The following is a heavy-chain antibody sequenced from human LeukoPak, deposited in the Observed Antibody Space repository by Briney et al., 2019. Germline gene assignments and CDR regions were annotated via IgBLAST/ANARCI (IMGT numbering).Heavy chain of an antibody. V-gene: IGHV3-30*07. D-gene: IGHD3-10*01. J-gene: IGHJ5*02. CDR3: TRHHTIGVGENWFDP. Sequence: PGGSLRLSCAASGFTFSNYAMHWVRQAPGKGLEWVSLISSGGTYEYYADSVKGRFTISRDNSKSTAYLQMNSLRAEDTAVYYCTRHHTIGVGENWFDPWGQGTLVTVSS. CDR2: ISSGGTYE. CDR1: GFTFSNYA.